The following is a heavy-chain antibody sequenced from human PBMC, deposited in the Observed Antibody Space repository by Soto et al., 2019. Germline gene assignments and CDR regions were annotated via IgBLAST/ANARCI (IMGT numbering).Heavy chain of an antibody. J-gene: IGHJ3*02. D-gene: IGHD1-26*01. CDR2: MSTTGSTT. V-gene: IGHV3-48*03. CDR3: TRDMVGVTYWGAFDI. Sequence: GGSLRLSCLASGFTFRNYEVSWVRQAPGKGLEWLSYMSTTGSTTYYADSVEGRFTISRDNAKNLLFLQMNDLRAEDTAVYYCTRDMVGVTYWGAFDIRGKGTRGTVSS. CDR1: GFTFRNYE.